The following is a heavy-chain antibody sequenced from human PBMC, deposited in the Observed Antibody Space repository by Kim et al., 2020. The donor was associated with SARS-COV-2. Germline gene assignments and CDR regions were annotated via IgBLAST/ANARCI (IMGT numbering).Heavy chain of an antibody. J-gene: IGHJ4*02. CDR1: GFTFSSYS. Sequence: GGSLRLSCAASGFTFSSYSMNWVRQAPGKGLEWVSYISSSSSTIYYADSVKGRFTISRDNAKNSLYLQMNSLRDEDTAVYYCARVFPYYYDSSGCLFDYWGQGTLVTVSS. CDR2: ISSSSSTI. CDR3: ARVFPYYYDSSGCLFDY. V-gene: IGHV3-48*02. D-gene: IGHD3-22*01.